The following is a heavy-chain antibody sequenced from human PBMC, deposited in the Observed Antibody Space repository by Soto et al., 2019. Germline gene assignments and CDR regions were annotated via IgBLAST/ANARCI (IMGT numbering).Heavy chain of an antibody. Sequence: EVQLVESGGGLVKPGGSLRLSCAASGFTFSSYSMNWVRQAPGKGLEWVSSISSSSSYIYYADSVKGRFTISRDNAKNSLYLQMTSLRAEDTAVYYCARDRDGYNPREHGDYWGQGTLVTVSS. J-gene: IGHJ4*02. V-gene: IGHV3-21*01. D-gene: IGHD5-12*01. CDR2: ISSSSSYI. CDR3: ARDRDGYNPREHGDY. CDR1: GFTFSSYS.